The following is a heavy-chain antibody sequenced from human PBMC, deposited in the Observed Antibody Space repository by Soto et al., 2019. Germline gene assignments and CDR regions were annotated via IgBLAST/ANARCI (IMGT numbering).Heavy chain of an antibody. CDR1: GFTFSSYA. V-gene: IGHV3-64*01. J-gene: IGHJ4*02. CDR3: ARGARGAVAGTYSFDY. CDR2: ISSNGGST. Sequence: EVQLVESGGGLVQPGGSPRLSCAASGFTFSSYAMYWVRQAPGKGLEYVSAISSNGGSTSYANSVKGRFTISRDNSKNTLYLQMGSLRAEDMAVYYCARGARGAVAGTYSFDYWGQGTLVTVSS. D-gene: IGHD6-19*01.